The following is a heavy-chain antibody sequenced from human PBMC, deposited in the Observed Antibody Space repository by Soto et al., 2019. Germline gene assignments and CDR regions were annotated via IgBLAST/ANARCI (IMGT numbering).Heavy chain of an antibody. J-gene: IGHJ6*02. V-gene: IGHV1-46*01. CDR1: GYTFTSYY. CDR2: INPSGGST. CDR3: ARGGAAAAVHYYYGMDV. D-gene: IGHD6-13*01. Sequence: GASVKVSCKASGYTFTSYYMHWVRQAPGQGLEWMGIINPSGGSTSYAQKFQGRVTMTRGTSTSTVYMELSSLRSEDTAVYYCARGGAAAAVHYYYGMDVWGQGTTVTVSS.